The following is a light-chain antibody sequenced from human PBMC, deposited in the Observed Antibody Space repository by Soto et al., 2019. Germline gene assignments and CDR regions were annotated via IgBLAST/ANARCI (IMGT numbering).Light chain of an antibody. CDR2: DVS. CDR3: CSYTSSSTLV. CDR1: SSDVGGYNY. V-gene: IGLV2-11*01. Sequence: QSVLTQPRSVSGSPGQSVTISCTGTSSDVGGYNYVSWYQQHPGKAPKLMIYDVSKRPSGVPDRFSGSMSGNTASLTISGLQAEDEADYYCCSYTSSSTLVFGTGTKLTVL. J-gene: IGLJ1*01.